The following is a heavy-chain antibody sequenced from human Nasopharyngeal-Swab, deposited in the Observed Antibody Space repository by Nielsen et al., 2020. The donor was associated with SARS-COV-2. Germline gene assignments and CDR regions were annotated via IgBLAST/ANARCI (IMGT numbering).Heavy chain of an antibody. D-gene: IGHD3-22*01. CDR3: AKDYSWYYYDSSGYYYPY. Sequence: GESLKISCAASGFTFSSYAMSWVRQAPGKGLEWVSAISGSGGSTYYADSVKGRFTISRDNSKNTLYLQMNSLRAEDTAVYYCAKDYSWYYYDSSGYYYPYWGQGTLVTVSS. CDR2: ISGSGGST. V-gene: IGHV3-23*01. CDR1: GFTFSSYA. J-gene: IGHJ4*02.